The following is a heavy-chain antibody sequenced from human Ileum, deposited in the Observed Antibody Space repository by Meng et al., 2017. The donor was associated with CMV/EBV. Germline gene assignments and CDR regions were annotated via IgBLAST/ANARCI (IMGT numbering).Heavy chain of an antibody. CDR2: TRNRANSYTT. CDR3: TRNQGASWYSDY. J-gene: IGHJ4*02. CDR1: GFSFSDHF. Sequence: GGSLRLSCAASGFSFSDHFMDWVRQAPGKGLEWVGRTRNRANSYTTEYAASVKGRFIISRDDSKNSLFLEMNSLKAEDTAVYYCTRNQGASWYSDYWGQGMLVTVSS. D-gene: IGHD1-1*01. V-gene: IGHV3-72*01.